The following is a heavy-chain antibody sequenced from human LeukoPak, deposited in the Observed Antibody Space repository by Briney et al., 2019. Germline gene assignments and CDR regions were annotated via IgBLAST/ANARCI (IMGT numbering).Heavy chain of an antibody. J-gene: IGHJ3*02. Sequence: SETLSLTCAVYGGSFSGYYWSWIRQPPGKGLEWIGEINHSGSTNYNPSLKSRVTISVDTSKNQFSLKLSSVTAADTAMYYCARDYSFTKIDIWGQGTMVTVSS. V-gene: IGHV4-34*01. D-gene: IGHD4-11*01. CDR3: ARDYSFTKIDI. CDR2: INHSGST. CDR1: GGSFSGYY.